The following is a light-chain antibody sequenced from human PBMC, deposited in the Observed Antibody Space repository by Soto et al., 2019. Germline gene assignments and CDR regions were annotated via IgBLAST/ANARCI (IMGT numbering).Light chain of an antibody. V-gene: IGKV1-12*01. CDR2: GAS. Sequence: DIQTTQSPSSVSASVGDRVTITCRASQGISHWLAWYQQKPGKAPKLLIYGASSLQSGVPSRFSGSGSGTYFTLNISSLQPEDFATYYCQQANSFPLTFGGGTKVDIK. CDR1: QGISHW. CDR3: QQANSFPLT. J-gene: IGKJ4*01.